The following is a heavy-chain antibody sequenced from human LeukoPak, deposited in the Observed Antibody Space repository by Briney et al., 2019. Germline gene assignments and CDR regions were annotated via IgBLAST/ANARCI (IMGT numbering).Heavy chain of an antibody. Sequence: SETLSLTCTVSGGSFSSYYWSWIRQPPGKGLEWIGYINYSGSTNYNPSLKSRVTMSVDTSKNQFSLKLSSVTAADTAMYYCAREGRQDYVSFDHWGQGSLVTVSS. J-gene: IGHJ4*02. D-gene: IGHD4-17*01. CDR1: GGSFSSYY. CDR3: AREGRQDYVSFDH. CDR2: INYSGST. V-gene: IGHV4-59*01.